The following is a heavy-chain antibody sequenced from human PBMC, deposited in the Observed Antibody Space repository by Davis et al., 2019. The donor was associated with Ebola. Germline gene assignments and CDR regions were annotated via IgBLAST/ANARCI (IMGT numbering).Heavy chain of an antibody. Sequence: GGSLRLSCAASGFTFSSYGMHWVRQAPGKGLEWVANIKQDGSEKYYVDSVKGRFTISRDNAKNSLYLQMNSLRAEDTAVYYCARVGRAAGYYYYGMDVWGQGTTVTVSS. CDR1: GFTFSSYG. D-gene: IGHD6-13*01. V-gene: IGHV3-7*01. CDR3: ARVGRAAGYYYYGMDV. J-gene: IGHJ6*02. CDR2: IKQDGSEK.